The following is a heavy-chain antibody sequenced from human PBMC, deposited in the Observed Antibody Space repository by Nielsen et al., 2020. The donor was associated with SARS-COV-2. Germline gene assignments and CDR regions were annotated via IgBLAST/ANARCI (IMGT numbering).Heavy chain of an antibody. V-gene: IGHV4-61*08. D-gene: IGHD3-22*01. CDR1: GGSISSGGYY. CDR3: ARTHPNYYDSSGYYPNYGMDV. CDR2: IYYSGST. J-gene: IGHJ6*02. Sequence: SETLSLTCTVSGGSISSGGYYWSWIRQPPGKGLEWIGYIYYSGSTNYNPSLKSRVTISVDTSKNQFSLKLSSVTAADTAVYYCARTHPNYYDSSGYYPNYGMDVWGQGTTVTVSS.